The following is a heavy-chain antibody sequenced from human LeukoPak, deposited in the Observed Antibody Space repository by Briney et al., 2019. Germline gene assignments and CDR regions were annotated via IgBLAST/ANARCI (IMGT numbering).Heavy chain of an antibody. CDR3: AKDMGWLQFDRYFDY. CDR2: ISYDGSNK. Sequence: GGSLRLSCAASGFTFNNYAMHWVRQAPGKGLEWVAVISYDGSNKYYADSVKGRFTISRDNAKNSLYLQMNSLRAEDTALYYCAKDMGWLQFDRYFDYWGQGTLVTVSS. V-gene: IGHV3-30*04. CDR1: GFTFNNYA. J-gene: IGHJ4*02. D-gene: IGHD5-24*01.